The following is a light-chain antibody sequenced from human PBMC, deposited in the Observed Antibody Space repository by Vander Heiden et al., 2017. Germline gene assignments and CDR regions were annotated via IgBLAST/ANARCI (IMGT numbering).Light chain of an antibody. CDR3: QQRSNWPFLA. V-gene: IGKV3-11*01. Sequence: EIVLTQSPATLSLSPGERATLSCRASQSVSSYLAWYQQKPGQAPRLLIYDASNRATGIPARFSGSGSGTDFTLTISSLEPEDFAVYYCQQRSNWPFLAFGQGTRLXIK. CDR1: QSVSSY. CDR2: DAS. J-gene: IGKJ5*01.